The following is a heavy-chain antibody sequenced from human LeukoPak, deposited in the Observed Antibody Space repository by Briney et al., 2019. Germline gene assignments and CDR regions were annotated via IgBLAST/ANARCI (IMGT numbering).Heavy chain of an antibody. D-gene: IGHD3-22*01. J-gene: IGHJ3*02. CDR2: IYYSGST. V-gene: IGHV4-31*03. CDR1: GGSISSGGYY. CDR3: ARGELGLSYYDIPHAFDI. Sequence: SETLSLTCTVSGGSISSGGYYWSWIRQHPGKGLEWIGYIYYSGSTYYNPSLKSRVTISVDRSKNQFSLKLSSVTAADTAVYYCARGELGLSYYDIPHAFDIWGQGTMVTVSS.